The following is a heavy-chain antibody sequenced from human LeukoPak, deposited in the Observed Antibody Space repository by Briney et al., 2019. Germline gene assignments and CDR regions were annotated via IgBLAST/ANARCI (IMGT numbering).Heavy chain of an antibody. CDR3: AKDGLTYSDAFDI. J-gene: IGHJ3*02. Sequence: PGGSLRLSCAASRFTFSSYAMSWVRQAPGKGLEWVSAVSNTGTRTYYADSVKGRLTISRDNSKNTLFLQMNSLRAEDTAVYYCAKDGLTYSDAFDIWGQGTMVTVSS. D-gene: IGHD3/OR15-3a*01. V-gene: IGHV3-23*01. CDR2: VSNTGTRT. CDR1: RFTFSSYA.